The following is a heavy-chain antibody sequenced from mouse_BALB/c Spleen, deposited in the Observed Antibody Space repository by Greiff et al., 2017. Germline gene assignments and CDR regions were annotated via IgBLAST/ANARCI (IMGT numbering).Heavy chain of an antibody. CDR3: HGNYAMDY. V-gene: IGHV1-7*01. CDR2: INPSTGYT. J-gene: IGHJ4*01. CDR1: GYTFTSYW. D-gene: IGHD2-1*01. Sequence: QVQLQPSGAELAKPGASVKMSCKASGYTFTSYWMHWVKQRPGQGLEWIGYINPSTGYTEYNQKFKDKATLTADKSSSTAYMQLSSLTSEDSAVYYCHGNYAMDYWGQGTSVTVSS.